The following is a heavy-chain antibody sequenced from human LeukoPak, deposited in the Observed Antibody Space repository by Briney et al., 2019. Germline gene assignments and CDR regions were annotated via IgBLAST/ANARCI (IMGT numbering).Heavy chain of an antibody. Sequence: GGSLRLSCAASGFTFSSYSMNWVRQAPGKGLEWVSSISGSSSYIYYADSVKGRFTISRDNAKNSLYLQMNSLRAEDTVVYYCASGVTTGMPDYWGQGTLVTVSS. CDR3: ASGVTTGMPDY. J-gene: IGHJ4*02. CDR1: GFTFSSYS. D-gene: IGHD4-17*01. CDR2: ISGSSSYI. V-gene: IGHV3-21*01.